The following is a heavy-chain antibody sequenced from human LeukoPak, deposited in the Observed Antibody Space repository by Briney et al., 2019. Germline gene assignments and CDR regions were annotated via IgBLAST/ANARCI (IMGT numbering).Heavy chain of an antibody. V-gene: IGHV3-74*01. Sequence: TGGSLRLSCAASGFIFSSSWMYWVRQAAGKGRVWVSRINSDGSSTIYADSVKGRFTISRDNVKNTLYLQMNSLRAEDTAVYYCAREMGWYSGYDPLGYWGQGTLVTVSS. CDR1: GFIFSSSW. CDR2: INSDGSST. CDR3: AREMGWYSGYDPLGY. J-gene: IGHJ4*02. D-gene: IGHD5-12*01.